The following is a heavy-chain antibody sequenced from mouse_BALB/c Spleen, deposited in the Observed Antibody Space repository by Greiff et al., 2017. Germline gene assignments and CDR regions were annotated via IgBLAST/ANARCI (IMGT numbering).Heavy chain of an antibody. CDR3: ARDSYGSSYYYYAMDY. J-gene: IGHJ4*01. CDR2: ISNLAYSI. CDR1: GFTFSDYG. D-gene: IGHD1-1*01. Sequence: EVKLMESGGGLVQPGGSRKLSCAASGFTFSDYGMAWVRQAPGKGPEWVAFISNLAYSIYYADTVTGRFTISRENAKHTLYLEMSSLRSEDTAMYYCARDSYGSSYYYYAMDYWGQGTSVTVSS. V-gene: IGHV5-15*02.